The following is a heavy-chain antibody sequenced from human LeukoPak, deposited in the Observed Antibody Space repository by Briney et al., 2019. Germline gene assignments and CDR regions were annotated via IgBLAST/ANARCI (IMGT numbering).Heavy chain of an antibody. V-gene: IGHV1-18*01. J-gene: IGHJ4*02. CDR1: GYSFTSNG. D-gene: IGHD3-22*01. Sequence: ASVKVSCKASGYSFTSNGISWVRQAPGQGLEWMGWISAYNGNTKYAQKFQGRVTMTTDTSTSTAYMELRSLRSDDTAVYYCARGSPLRRNYDSSGYYSYYFDYWGQGTLVTVSS. CDR2: ISAYNGNT. CDR3: ARGSPLRRNYDSSGYYSYYFDY.